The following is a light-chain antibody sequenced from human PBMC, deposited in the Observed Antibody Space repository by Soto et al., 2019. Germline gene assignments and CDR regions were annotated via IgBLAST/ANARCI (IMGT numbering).Light chain of an antibody. CDR3: QKYDSAASLT. V-gene: IGKV1-27*01. CDR1: QGISSY. CDR2: AAS. J-gene: IGKJ4*01. Sequence: DIQMTQSPSSLSASVGDSVTVTCRASQGISSYLAWYQQKPGKVPKLLIYAASTLQPGVPSRFSGSGSGTDFTLTISSLQPEDVATYYCQKYDSAASLTFGGGTKVEIK.